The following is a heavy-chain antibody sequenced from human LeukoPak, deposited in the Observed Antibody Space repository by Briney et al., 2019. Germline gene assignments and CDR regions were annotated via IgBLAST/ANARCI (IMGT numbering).Heavy chain of an antibody. V-gene: IGHV4-34*01. CDR2: INHSGST. J-gene: IGHJ4*02. CDR3: ARGSGTKVVRSSFDY. D-gene: IGHD3-10*01. CDR1: GGSFSGYY. Sequence: PSETLSLTCAVHGGSFSGYYWTWIRQPPGKGPEWIGEINHSGSTNYNPSLKSRVTISVDTSKNQFSLKLSSVTAADTAVYYCARGSGTKVVRSSFDYWGQGTLVTVSS.